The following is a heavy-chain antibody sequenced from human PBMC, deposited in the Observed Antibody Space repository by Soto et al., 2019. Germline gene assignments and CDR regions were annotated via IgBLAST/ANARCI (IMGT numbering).Heavy chain of an antibody. D-gene: IGHD3-22*01. Sequence: GGSLRVSCAASGFTFSSYGMSWVRQSPGKGLEWVSAISGSGGSTYYADSVKGRFTISRDNSKNALYLQMNSLRAEDTAVYYCAKGPYYYDSSGYQNPDYWGQGTLVTVSS. CDR3: AKGPYYYDSSGYQNPDY. V-gene: IGHV3-23*01. J-gene: IGHJ4*02. CDR2: ISGSGGST. CDR1: GFTFSSYG.